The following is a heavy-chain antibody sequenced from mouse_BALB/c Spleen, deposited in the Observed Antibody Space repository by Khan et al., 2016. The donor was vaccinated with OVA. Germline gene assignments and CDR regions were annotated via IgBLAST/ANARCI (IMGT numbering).Heavy chain of an antibody. J-gene: IGHJ3*01. V-gene: IGHV2-9*02. CDR1: GFSLTNYC. D-gene: IGHD1-1*01. CDR3: ARRYDGSDWFAY. CDR2: IWAGGST. Sequence: VQLQESGPGLVAPSQSLSITCTVSGFSLTNYCVHWVRQPPGKGLEWLGVIWAGGSTNYYSALMSRLSISKDKTKSQVFLKKNSRQTDDAAMYYCARRYDGSDWFAYWGQGTLVTVSA.